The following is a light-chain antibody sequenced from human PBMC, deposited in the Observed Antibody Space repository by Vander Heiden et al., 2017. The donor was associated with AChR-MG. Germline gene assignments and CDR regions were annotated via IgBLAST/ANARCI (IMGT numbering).Light chain of an antibody. CDR1: SSDVGASNY. CDR3: CSNAGSYSWV. V-gene: IGLV2-11*01. Sequence: QSALTQPRSVSGSPGQSLTIPCTGTSSDVGASNYVPWGRQHPGNAPARLILDVSRRPAGVPDRFSGSKSGNAASLTISGLQAEDEADYCCCSNAGSYSWVFGGGTKLTVL. CDR2: DVS. J-gene: IGLJ3*02.